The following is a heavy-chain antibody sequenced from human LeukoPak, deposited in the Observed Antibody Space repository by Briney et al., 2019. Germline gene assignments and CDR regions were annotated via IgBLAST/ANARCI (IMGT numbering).Heavy chain of an antibody. J-gene: IGHJ4*02. V-gene: IGHV3-7*01. D-gene: IGHD2-2*01. CDR2: MDEYGSDI. CDR3: ARPRGCGSARCNNFDY. CDR1: GFDFSGFS. Sequence: GGSLRLSCVVSGFDFSGFSMSWVRQAPGKGLEWVAIMDEYGSDIFYVESVKGRFIISRANARNSLYLQMNNLRAEDAAVYYCARPRGCGSARCNNFDYWGQGTLVTVSS.